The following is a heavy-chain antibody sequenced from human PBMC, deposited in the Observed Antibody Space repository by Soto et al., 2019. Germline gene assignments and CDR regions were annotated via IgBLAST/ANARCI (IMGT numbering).Heavy chain of an antibody. CDR3: AREGIGGSYSYFDY. J-gene: IGHJ4*02. Sequence: QVQLVESGGGVVQPGRSLRLSCAASGFTFSSYAMHWVRQAPGKGLEWVAVISYDGSNKYYADSVKGRFTISRDNSKNTLYLQMNSLGAEDTAVYYCAREGIGGSYSYFDYWGQGTLVTVSS. CDR1: GFTFSSYA. D-gene: IGHD1-26*01. V-gene: IGHV3-30-3*01. CDR2: ISYDGSNK.